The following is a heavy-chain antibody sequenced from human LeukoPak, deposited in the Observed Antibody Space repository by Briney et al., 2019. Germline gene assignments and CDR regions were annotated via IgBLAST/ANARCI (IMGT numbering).Heavy chain of an antibody. CDR2: ISYDGSNK. J-gene: IGHJ3*02. Sequence: GGSLRLSCAASGFTFSSYAMHWVRQAPGKGLEWVAVISYDGSNKYYADSVKGRFTISRDNSKNTVYLQMNSLRAEDTAVYYCAKAIVLLISGNAFDIWGQGTMVTVSS. D-gene: IGHD2/OR15-2a*01. CDR1: GFTFSSYA. V-gene: IGHV3-30*04. CDR3: AKAIVLLISGNAFDI.